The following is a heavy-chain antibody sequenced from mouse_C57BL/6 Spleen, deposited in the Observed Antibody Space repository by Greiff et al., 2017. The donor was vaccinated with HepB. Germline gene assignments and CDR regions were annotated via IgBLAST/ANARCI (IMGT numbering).Heavy chain of an antibody. D-gene: IGHD2-2*01. J-gene: IGHJ3*01. CDR1: GYTFTSYW. Sequence: EVQLQQSGTVLARPGASVKMSCKTSGYTFTSYWMHWVKQRPGQGLEWIGAIDPGNSDTSYNQKFKGKAKLTAVTSATTAYMELSSLTNEDSAVYYCTREGMVTRGFAYWGQGTLVTVSS. V-gene: IGHV1-5*01. CDR3: TREGMVTRGFAY. CDR2: IDPGNSDT.